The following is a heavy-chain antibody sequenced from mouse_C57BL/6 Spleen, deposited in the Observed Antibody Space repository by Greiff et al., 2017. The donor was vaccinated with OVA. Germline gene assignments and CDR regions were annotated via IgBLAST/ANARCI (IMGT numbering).Heavy chain of an antibody. V-gene: IGHV1-55*01. CDR2: IYPGSGST. CDR3: ARGGYDYDTWFAY. CDR1: GYTFTSYW. J-gene: IGHJ3*01. Sequence: VQLQQPGAELVKPGASVKMSCKASGYTFTSYWITWVKQRPGQGLEWIGDIYPGSGSTNYNEKFKSKATLTVDTSSSTAYMQLSSLTSEDSAVDYCARGGYDYDTWFAYWGQGTLVTVSA. D-gene: IGHD2-4*01.